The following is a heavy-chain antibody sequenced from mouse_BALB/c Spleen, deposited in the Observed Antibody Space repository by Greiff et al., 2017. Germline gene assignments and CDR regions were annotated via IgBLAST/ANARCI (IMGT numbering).Heavy chain of an antibody. V-gene: IGHV1S127*01. CDR3: TRTGAYPWIAY. J-gene: IGHJ3*01. Sequence: VQLQQSGAELVKPGASVKLSCKASGYTFTSYWMHWVKQRPGQGLEWIGSIDPSDSYTSYNQKFKGKSTLTVDTSSSTTYLQLSSLTSEDSAVCYCTRTGAYPWIAYWGQGTLVTVSA. D-gene: IGHD6-5*01. CDR2: IDPSDSYT. CDR1: GYTFTSYW.